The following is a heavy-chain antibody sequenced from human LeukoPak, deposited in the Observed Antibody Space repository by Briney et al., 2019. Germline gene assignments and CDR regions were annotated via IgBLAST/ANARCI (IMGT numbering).Heavy chain of an antibody. CDR2: INPSGGST. Sequence: ASVKVSCKASGYTFTSYYMHWVRQAPGQGLERMGIINPSGGSTRYAQKFQGRVTMTRDTSTSTVYMELSSLRSEDTAVYYCARDQYTIGTTPNWFDPWGQGTLVTVSS. V-gene: IGHV1-46*01. CDR3: ARDQYTIGTTPNWFDP. D-gene: IGHD1-1*01. J-gene: IGHJ5*02. CDR1: GYTFTSYY.